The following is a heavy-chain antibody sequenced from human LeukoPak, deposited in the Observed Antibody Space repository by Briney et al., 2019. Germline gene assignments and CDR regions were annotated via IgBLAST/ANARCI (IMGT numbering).Heavy chain of an antibody. D-gene: IGHD3-16*01. Sequence: PSETLSLTCTVSGGSIGSSSYYWGWIRQPPGKGLNWIGSIYYSGSTYYNPSLKSRVTISVDTSKNQFSLKLSSVTAADTAVYYCATGLGYYFDYWGQGTLVTVSS. J-gene: IGHJ4*02. CDR2: IYYSGST. CDR3: ATGLGYYFDY. CDR1: GGSIGSSSYY. V-gene: IGHV4-39*01.